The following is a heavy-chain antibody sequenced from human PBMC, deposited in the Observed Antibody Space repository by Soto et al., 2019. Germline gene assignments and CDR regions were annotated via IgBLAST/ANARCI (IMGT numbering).Heavy chain of an antibody. CDR3: ANRGSGSYCDY. J-gene: IGHJ4*02. CDR2: ISGSGGST. D-gene: IGHD1-26*01. Sequence: EVQLLESGGGLVQPGGSLRLSCAASGFTFSSYAMRWVRQAPVKGLEWVSAISGSGGSTDYADSVKGRFTISRDNSRNPLYLHMTSFSAAGTAVYYFANRGSGSYCDYWGQGTLVTVSP. V-gene: IGHV3-23*01. CDR1: GFTFSSYA.